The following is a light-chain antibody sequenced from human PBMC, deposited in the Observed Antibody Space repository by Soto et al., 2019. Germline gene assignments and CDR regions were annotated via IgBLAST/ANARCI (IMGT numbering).Light chain of an antibody. CDR1: SSNIGAGYD. V-gene: IGLV1-40*01. CDR2: VNS. CDR3: QSYDSSLSVV. Sequence: QSVLTQPPSVSGAPGRRVTIPCTGSSSNIGAGYDVHWYQQLPGTAPKLLIYVNSNRPSGVPDRFSGSKSGTSASLAITGLQTEDEADYYCQSYDSSLSVVFGGGTKLTVL. J-gene: IGLJ2*01.